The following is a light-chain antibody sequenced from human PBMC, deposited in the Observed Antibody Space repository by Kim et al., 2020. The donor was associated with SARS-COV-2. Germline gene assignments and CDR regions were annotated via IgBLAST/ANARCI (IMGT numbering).Light chain of an antibody. CDR3: QQYKSYPWT. CDR2: KAS. V-gene: IGKV1-5*03. Sequence: DIQMTQSPSTLSASVGDRVTITCRASQSISSWLAWYQQKPGKAPNLLIYKASSLQSGVPSRFSGSGSGTEFTLTISSLQPDDFAIYYCQQYKSYPWTFGQGTKLEIK. J-gene: IGKJ1*01. CDR1: QSISSW.